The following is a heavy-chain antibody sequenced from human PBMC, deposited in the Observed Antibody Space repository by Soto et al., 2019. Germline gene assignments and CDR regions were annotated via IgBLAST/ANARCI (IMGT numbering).Heavy chain of an antibody. CDR3: ARTTTTSANNVADAFDI. Sequence: SETLSLTCTVSGGSIGSYYWSWIRQPPGKGLEWIGYIYYSGSTNYNPSLKSRVTISVDTSKNQFSLKLSSVTAADTAVYYCARTTTTSANNVADAFDIWGQGTMVTVSS. J-gene: IGHJ3*02. D-gene: IGHD1-26*01. CDR1: GGSIGSYY. CDR2: IYYSGST. V-gene: IGHV4-59*01.